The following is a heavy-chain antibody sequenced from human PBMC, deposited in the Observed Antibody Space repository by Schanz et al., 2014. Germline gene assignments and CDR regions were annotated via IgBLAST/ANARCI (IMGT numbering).Heavy chain of an antibody. D-gene: IGHD6-13*01. Sequence: QGQLVESGGGVVQPGKSLRLSCATSGFIFRSFGIHWVRQAPGKGLEWVAVIWSDGTNEYYADSVKGRFTISRDNSKNTLYLQMSSLRAEDTAVYYCAKSQGSSFDYWGQGTLVSVSS. CDR3: AKSQGSSFDY. V-gene: IGHV3-33*06. CDR1: GFIFRSFG. J-gene: IGHJ4*02. CDR2: IWSDGTNE.